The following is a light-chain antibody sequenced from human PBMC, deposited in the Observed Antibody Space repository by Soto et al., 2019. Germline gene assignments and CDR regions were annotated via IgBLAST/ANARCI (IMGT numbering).Light chain of an antibody. CDR2: SNN. CDR1: SSNIGSNS. V-gene: IGLV1-44*01. CDR3: AAWDDRLKGQV. Sequence: QSVLTQPPSASGTPGQRVTISCSGSSSNIGSNSVNWYQQLPGTAHKLLIYSNNQRPSGVPDRFSGSKSGTSASLAISGLQSEDEADYYCAAWDDRLKGQVFGGGTKLTVL. J-gene: IGLJ2*01.